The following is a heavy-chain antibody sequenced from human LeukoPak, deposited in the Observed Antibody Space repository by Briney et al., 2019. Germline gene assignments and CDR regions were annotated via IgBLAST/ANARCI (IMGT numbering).Heavy chain of an antibody. CDR2: TYYRSKWYN. V-gene: IGHV6-1*01. J-gene: IGHJ4*02. Sequence: SQTLSLTCAISGDSVSGNTIAWNWIRQSPSRGLEWLGRTYYRSKWYNDYALSVKGRITINPDTSKNQFSLQLNSVTPEDTAVYFCARTYNYDNSADDSSYRPLDYWGQGTLVTVSS. D-gene: IGHD3-22*01. CDR3: ARTYNYDNSADDSSYRPLDY. CDR1: GDSVSGNTIA.